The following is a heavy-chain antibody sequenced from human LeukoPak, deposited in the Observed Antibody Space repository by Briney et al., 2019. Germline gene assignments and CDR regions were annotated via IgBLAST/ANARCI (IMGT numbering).Heavy chain of an antibody. Sequence: GGSLRLSCAASGFTFSSYAMHWVRQAPGKGLEWVAVISYDGSNKYYADSVKGRFTISRDNSKNTLYLQMNSLRPGDTAMYYCTKGSIVGATPGDSWGRGALVTVSS. J-gene: IGHJ4*02. CDR3: TKGSIVGATPGDS. D-gene: IGHD1-26*01. CDR1: GFTFSSYA. V-gene: IGHV3-30*04. CDR2: ISYDGSNK.